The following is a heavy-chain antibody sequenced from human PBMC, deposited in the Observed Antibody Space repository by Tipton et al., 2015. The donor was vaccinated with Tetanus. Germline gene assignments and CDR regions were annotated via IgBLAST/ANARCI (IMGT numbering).Heavy chain of an antibody. CDR3: ASGSTLDY. J-gene: IGHJ4*02. CDR2: MTSDTRTI. V-gene: IGHV3-48*02. D-gene: IGHD6-25*01. CDR1: GFPFSRFS. Sequence: SLRLSCAASGFPFSRFSMNWVRQAPGKGLEWVSYMTSDTRTIYYADSVRGRFTISRDNARSSLYLQMNSLRDEDTALYYCASGSTLDYWGLGTLVTVSA.